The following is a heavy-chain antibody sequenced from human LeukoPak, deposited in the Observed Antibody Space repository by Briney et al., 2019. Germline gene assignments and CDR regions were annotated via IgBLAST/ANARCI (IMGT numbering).Heavy chain of an antibody. CDR1: AYSISSGYY. CDR2: IYHSEST. J-gene: IGHJ4*02. Sequence: SETLSLTCIVSAYSISSGYYWGWIRQPPGKGLEWIGSIYHSESTYYNPSLKSRVTISVDTSKDQFSLKLSSVTAADTAVYYCARGRYYFDYWGQGTLVTVSS. CDR3: ARGRYYFDY. V-gene: IGHV4-38-2*02.